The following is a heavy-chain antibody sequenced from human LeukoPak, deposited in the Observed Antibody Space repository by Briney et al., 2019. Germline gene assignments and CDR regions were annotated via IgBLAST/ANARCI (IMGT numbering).Heavy chain of an antibody. J-gene: IGHJ3*02. CDR3: ARATYEYHLLYPPGAFDI. V-gene: IGHV1-69*02. Sequence: SVKVSCKASGGTFSSYTISWVRQAPGQGLEWMGRIIPILGIANYAQKFQGRVTITADKSTSTAYMELSSLRSEDTAVCYCARATYEYHLLYPPGAFDIWGQGTMVTVSS. CDR1: GGTFSSYT. D-gene: IGHD2-2*02. CDR2: IIPILGIA.